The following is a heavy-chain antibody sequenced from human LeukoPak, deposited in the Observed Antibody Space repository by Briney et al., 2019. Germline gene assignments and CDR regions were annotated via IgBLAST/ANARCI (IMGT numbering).Heavy chain of an antibody. Sequence: PGGSLRLSCAASGFTVSSNYMSWVRQAPGKGLEWVSVIYSDGSTYYADSVKGRFTISRDNSKNTLYLQMNSLRAEDTAVYYCARRCNWNYVDYWGQGTLVTVSS. CDR2: IYSDGST. D-gene: IGHD1-20*01. V-gene: IGHV3-66*04. J-gene: IGHJ4*02. CDR1: GFTVSSNY. CDR3: ARRCNWNYVDY.